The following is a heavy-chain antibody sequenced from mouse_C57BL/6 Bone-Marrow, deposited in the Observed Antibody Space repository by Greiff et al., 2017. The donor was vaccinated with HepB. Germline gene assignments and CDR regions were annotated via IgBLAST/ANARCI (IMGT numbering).Heavy chain of an antibody. CDR2: IYPGSGNT. Sequence: VQLQQSGAELVRPGASVKLSCKASGYTFTDYYINWVKQRPGQGLEWIARIYPGSGNTYYNEKFKGKATLTAEKSSSTAYMQLSSLTSEDSAVYFCARFYDYDVAYWGQGTLVTVSA. D-gene: IGHD2-4*01. J-gene: IGHJ3*01. CDR1: GYTFTDYY. CDR3: ARFYDYDVAY. V-gene: IGHV1-76*01.